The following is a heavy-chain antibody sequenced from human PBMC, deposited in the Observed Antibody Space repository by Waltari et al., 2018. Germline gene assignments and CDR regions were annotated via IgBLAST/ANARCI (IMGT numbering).Heavy chain of an antibody. CDR1: GYTFANHF. J-gene: IGHJ4*02. CDR3: ALNGDLGSSSSHFNN. D-gene: IGHD6-6*01. V-gene: IGHV1-46*01. Sequence: QVQLVQSGAEVEKPGASVKLSCKASGYTFANHFIHWVRQAPGPGLEWMGGISPGGSSTSYPQRFQGRVTMTSETSTSTVYMQLSSLRSDDTAVYFCALNGDLGSSSSHFNNWGQGTLVTVSS. CDR2: ISPGGSST.